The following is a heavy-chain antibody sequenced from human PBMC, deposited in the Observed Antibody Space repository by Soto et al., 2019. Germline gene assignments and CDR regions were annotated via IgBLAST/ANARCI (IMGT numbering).Heavy chain of an antibody. V-gene: IGHV3-23*01. D-gene: IGHD2-2*01. CDR1: GFTFSSYA. Sequence: GGSLRLSCAASGFTFSSYAMSWVRQAPGKGLEWVSAISGSGGSTYYADSVKGRFTISRDNSKNTLYLQMNSLRAEDTAVYYCAKDTRKVVVVPAATFDYWGQGTLVTVSS. J-gene: IGHJ4*02. CDR2: ISGSGGST. CDR3: AKDTRKVVVVPAATFDY.